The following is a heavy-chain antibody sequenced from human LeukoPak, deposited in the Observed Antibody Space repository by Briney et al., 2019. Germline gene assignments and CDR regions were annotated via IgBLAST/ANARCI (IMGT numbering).Heavy chain of an antibody. D-gene: IGHD3-22*01. CDR2: IYYSGGT. V-gene: IGHV4-59*08. CDR3: ARHEKNGGYYDN. Sequence: TSETLSLTCTVSGGSINYFWSWIRQPPGKGLEWIGYIYYSGGTDYNPSLKSRVTISVDTSKNQFSLQLRSVTAADTAVYYCARHEKNGGYYDNWGQGTLVTVSS. CDR1: GGSINYF. J-gene: IGHJ4*02.